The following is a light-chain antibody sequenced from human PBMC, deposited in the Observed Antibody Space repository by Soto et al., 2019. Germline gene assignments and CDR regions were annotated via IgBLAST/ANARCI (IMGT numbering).Light chain of an antibody. CDR2: AVR. CDR3: SSYTTTSTLV. CDR1: NRDVGSYNL. Sequence: QSALTQPASVSGSPGQSITIACTGTNRDVGSYNLVSWYQQRPGEAPKLIISAVRNRPSGISYRFTGSKSGNTASLTISGLQAEDEADYYCSSYTTTSTLVFGGGTKLTVL. V-gene: IGLV2-14*01. J-gene: IGLJ3*02.